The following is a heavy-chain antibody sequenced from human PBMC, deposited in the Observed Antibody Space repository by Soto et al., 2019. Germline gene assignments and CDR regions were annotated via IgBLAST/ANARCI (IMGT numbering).Heavy chain of an antibody. J-gene: IGHJ4*02. V-gene: IGHV1-69*12. Sequence: QVQLVQSGAEVKKPGSSVKVSCKASGGTFSSDSFSWVRQAPGQGLEWMGGIIPMFDTPIYAQKFQDRVTITADESTSTAYMQLGSLRSADTAVYYCARSGGLARDFTSWGQGSRVTVSS. CDR2: IIPMFDTP. D-gene: IGHD2-15*01. CDR1: GGTFSSDS. CDR3: ARSGGLARDFTS.